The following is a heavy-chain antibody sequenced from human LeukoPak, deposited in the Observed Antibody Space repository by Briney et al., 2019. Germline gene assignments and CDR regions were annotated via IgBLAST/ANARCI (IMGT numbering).Heavy chain of an antibody. CDR1: GFTFSSYA. Sequence: GGSLRLSCAASGFTFSSYAMSWVRQAPGKGLGWASAISGSGGSTTYADSVKGRFTLYRDNSNHSLYLQMNRLRAEDKGVYYCAKSYRHSGSYYRPSGVFDYWGQGTLVTVSS. CDR3: AKSYRHSGSYYRPSGVFDY. CDR2: ISGSGGST. D-gene: IGHD1-26*01. J-gene: IGHJ4*02. V-gene: IGHV3-23*01.